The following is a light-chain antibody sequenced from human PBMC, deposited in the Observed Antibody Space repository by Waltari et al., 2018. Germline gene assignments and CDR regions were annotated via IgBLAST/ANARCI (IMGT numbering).Light chain of an antibody. CDR1: RLRSYY. CDR2: ARD. Sequence: SSDLTQDPAVTVALGQTVRITCQGYRLRSYYTTWYQQKPGQAPLFVIYARDRRPAGVPERFSASSSGNSASLIITGAQAEDEGDYYCHSRDTSGDYDLFGGGTRLTV. CDR3: HSRDTSGDYDL. J-gene: IGLJ2*01. V-gene: IGLV3-19*01.